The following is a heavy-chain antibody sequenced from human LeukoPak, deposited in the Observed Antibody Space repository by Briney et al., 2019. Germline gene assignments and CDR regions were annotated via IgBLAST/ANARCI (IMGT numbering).Heavy chain of an antibody. D-gene: IGHD4-17*01. CDR2: ISSSSSYI. V-gene: IGHV3-21*01. J-gene: IGHJ2*01. Sequence: PGGSLRLSCAASGFTFSSYSMNWVRQAPGKGLEWVSSISSSSSYIYYADSVKGRFTISRDNAKNSLYLQMNSLRAADTAVYYCARYYADYDHWYFDLWGRGTLVTVSS. CDR3: ARYYADYDHWYFDL. CDR1: GFTFSSYS.